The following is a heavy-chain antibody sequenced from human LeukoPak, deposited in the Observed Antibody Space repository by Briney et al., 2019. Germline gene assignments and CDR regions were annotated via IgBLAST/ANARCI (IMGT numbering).Heavy chain of an antibody. J-gene: IGHJ4*02. CDR1: GGSITDYY. CDR2: FYTTDTT. D-gene: IGHD2-15*01. Sequence: PSETLSLTYTISGGSITDYYWNWIRQPAGKGLEWIGRFYTTDTTNYNPSLKGRVTMSGDTSKNQFSLNLRSVTAADTAVYFCAREKGVAGFDSWGQGTLVTVSS. V-gene: IGHV4-4*07. CDR3: AREKGVAGFDS.